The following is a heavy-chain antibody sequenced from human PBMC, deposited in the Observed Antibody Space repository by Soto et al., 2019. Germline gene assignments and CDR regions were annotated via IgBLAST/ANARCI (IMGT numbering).Heavy chain of an antibody. J-gene: IGHJ4*02. V-gene: IGHV4-30-4*01. CDR3: ARWLGYGPHFDY. CDR2: IYYSGST. CDR1: GGSISSGDYY. Sequence: TSETLSLTCTVSGGSISSGDYYWSWIRQPPGKGLEWIGYIYYSGSTYYNPSLKSRVTISVDTSKNQFSLKLSSVTAADTAVYYCARWLGYGPHFDYWGQGTLVNVSS. D-gene: IGHD5-12*01.